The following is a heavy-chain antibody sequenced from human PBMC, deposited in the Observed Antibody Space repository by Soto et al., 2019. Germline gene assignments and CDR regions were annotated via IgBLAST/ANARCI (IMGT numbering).Heavy chain of an antibody. CDR3: ASVDTAMVLGWGFDY. Sequence: QVQLVESGGGVVQPGRSLRLSCAASGFTFSSYAMHWVRQAPGKGLEWVAVISSDGSNKYYADSVKGRFTISRDNSKNTLYLQMNSLRAEDTAVYYCASVDTAMVLGWGFDYWGQGTLVTVSS. V-gene: IGHV3-30-3*01. D-gene: IGHD5-18*01. CDR1: GFTFSSYA. J-gene: IGHJ4*02. CDR2: ISSDGSNK.